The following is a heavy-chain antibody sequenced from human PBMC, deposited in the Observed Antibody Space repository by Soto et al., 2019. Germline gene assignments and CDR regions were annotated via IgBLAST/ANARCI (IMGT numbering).Heavy chain of an antibody. Sequence: PGGSLSLSCAASGFTFSSYAMSWVRQAPGKGLEWVSAISGSGGSTYYADSVKGRFTISRDNSKNTLYLQMNSLRAEDTAVYYCVGGGSLYYYYGMDVWGQGTTVTVSS. J-gene: IGHJ6*02. CDR2: ISGSGGST. CDR1: GFTFSSYA. V-gene: IGHV3-23*01. D-gene: IGHD2-15*01. CDR3: VGGGSLYYYYGMDV.